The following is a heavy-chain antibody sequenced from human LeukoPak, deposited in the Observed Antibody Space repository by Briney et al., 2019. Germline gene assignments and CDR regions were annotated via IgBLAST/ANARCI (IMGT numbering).Heavy chain of an antibody. V-gene: IGHV1-18*01. CDR3: ARGWMSRDGYNNDY. CDR1: GYTFTSYG. J-gene: IGHJ4*02. CDR2: ISAYNGNT. Sequence: ASVTVSCKASGYTFTSYGISWVRQAPGQGLEWMGWISAYNGNTNYAQKLQGRVTMTTDTSASTAYMELRSLRSEDTAVYYCARGWMSRDGYNNDYWGQGTLVTVSS. D-gene: IGHD5-24*01.